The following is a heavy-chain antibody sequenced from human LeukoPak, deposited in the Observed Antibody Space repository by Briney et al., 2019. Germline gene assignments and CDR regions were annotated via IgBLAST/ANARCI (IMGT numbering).Heavy chain of an antibody. D-gene: IGHD5-18*01. Sequence: GGSLRLSCAASGFTFSSYAMHWVRQAPGKGLEWVAVISYDGSNKYYADSVKGRFTISRDNSKNTLYLQMNSLRAEDTAVYYCAKTAGNFDYWGQGTLVTVSS. V-gene: IGHV3-30-3*02. CDR2: ISYDGSNK. J-gene: IGHJ4*02. CDR3: AKTAGNFDY. CDR1: GFTFSSYA.